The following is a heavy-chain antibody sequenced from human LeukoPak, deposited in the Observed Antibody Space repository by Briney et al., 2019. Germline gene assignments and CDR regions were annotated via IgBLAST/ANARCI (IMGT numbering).Heavy chain of an antibody. Sequence: GGSLRLSRAASGFTFDDYAMSWVRQAPGKGLEWVSGINWNGGSTGYVDSVKGRFTISRDNAKNSLYLQMNSLRGEDAALYYCARDAHFGGVFDIWGQGTMVTVSS. D-gene: IGHD2-21*01. CDR1: GFTFDDYA. CDR2: INWNGGST. CDR3: ARDAHFGGVFDI. V-gene: IGHV3-20*04. J-gene: IGHJ3*02.